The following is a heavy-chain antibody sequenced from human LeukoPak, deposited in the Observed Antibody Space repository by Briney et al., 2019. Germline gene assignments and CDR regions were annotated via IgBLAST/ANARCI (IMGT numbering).Heavy chain of an antibody. CDR1: GYTFNDYY. CDR2: INPSGGST. J-gene: IGHJ3*02. Sequence: ASVKVSCKASGYTFNDYYMHWVRQAPGQGLEWMGIINPSGGSTSYAQKFQGRVTMTRDMSTSTVYMELGSLRSEDTAVYYCARDWVQHDAFDIWGQGTMVTVSS. D-gene: IGHD5-18*01. CDR3: ARDWVQHDAFDI. V-gene: IGHV1-46*02.